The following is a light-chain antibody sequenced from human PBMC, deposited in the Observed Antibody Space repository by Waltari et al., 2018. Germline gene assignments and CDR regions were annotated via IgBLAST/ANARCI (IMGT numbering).Light chain of an antibody. J-gene: IGLJ1*01. CDR2: EDS. Sequence: SYVLTQPPSVSVAPGKTARITCGGNNIGSKSVHWYQQKPGQAPVLVIYEDSDRPSGSPERCSGSNAGNTATLTISRVEAGDEADYYCQVWDSSSDLVFGTGTKVTVL. CDR3: QVWDSSSDLV. CDR1: NIGSKS. V-gene: IGLV3-21*04.